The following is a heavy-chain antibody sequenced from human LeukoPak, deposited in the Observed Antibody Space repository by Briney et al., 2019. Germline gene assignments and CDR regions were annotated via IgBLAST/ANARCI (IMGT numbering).Heavy chain of an antibody. D-gene: IGHD5-24*01. V-gene: IGHV4-4*02. Sequence: SETLSLTCAVSGGSISRSDWWSWVRQSPGKGLGWIGEIFHSGSTKYNPSLKSRVTISVDKSKNQFSLNLTSVTAADTAMYYCARDASLQTGAFDVWGQGTMVTVSS. J-gene: IGHJ3*01. CDR1: GGSISRSDW. CDR2: IFHSGST. CDR3: ARDASLQTGAFDV.